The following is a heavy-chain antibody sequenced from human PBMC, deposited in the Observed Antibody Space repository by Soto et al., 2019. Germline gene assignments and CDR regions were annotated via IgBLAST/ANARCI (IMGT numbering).Heavy chain of an antibody. V-gene: IGHV2-5*01. J-gene: IGHJ6*02. Sequence: SGPTLVNPTQTLTLTCTFSGFSLTTSGVAVGWIRQSPGKALEWLALIYWNDDKRYSPSLNNRLTIAKDTSKNQVVLTMTNIDPVDTATFSCAHGVFMIYYAIDVWGQGTTVTVSS. CDR2: IYWNDDK. CDR3: AHGVFMIYYAIDV. CDR1: GFSLTTSGVA. D-gene: IGHD3-16*01.